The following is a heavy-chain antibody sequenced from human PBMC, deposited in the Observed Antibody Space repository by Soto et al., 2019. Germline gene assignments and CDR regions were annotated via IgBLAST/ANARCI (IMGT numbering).Heavy chain of an antibody. Sequence: PGGSMRLSCAASGFTFSTYAVNWVRQAPGKGLEWVSVISGSGGSTKYADSVKGRFTISRDNSKNTLYLQMSSLRAEDTAAYYCAKGVDIVATITGYFDYWGQGTLVTVSS. V-gene: IGHV3-23*01. CDR1: GFTFSTYA. J-gene: IGHJ4*02. D-gene: IGHD5-12*01. CDR3: AKGVDIVATITGYFDY. CDR2: ISGSGGST.